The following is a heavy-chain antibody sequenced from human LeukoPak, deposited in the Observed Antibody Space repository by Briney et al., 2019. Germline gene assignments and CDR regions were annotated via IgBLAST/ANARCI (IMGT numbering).Heavy chain of an antibody. V-gene: IGHV3-21*01. J-gene: IGHJ6*02. D-gene: IGHD4-17*01. CDR2: ISSSSSYI. CDR1: GFTFSSYS. Sequence: GGSLRLSCAASGFTFSSYSMNWARQAPGKGLEWVSSISSSSSYIYYADSVKGRFTISRDNSKNTLYLQMNSLRAEDTAVYYCARDMTTVTTYPYYYYGMDVWGQGTTVTVSS. CDR3: ARDMTTVTTYPYYYYGMDV.